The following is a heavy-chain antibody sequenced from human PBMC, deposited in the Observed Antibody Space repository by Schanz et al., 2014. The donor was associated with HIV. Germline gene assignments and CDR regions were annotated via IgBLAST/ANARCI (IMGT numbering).Heavy chain of an antibody. CDR1: GGTFSNYA. Sequence: QVQLVQSGAEVKMPGSSVKVSCKASGGTFSNYAMTWVRQAPGQGLEWMAGTTPIIGTADYAQKFQGRVTITADKSTSTLYLELSSLRSEDTAVYYCTSGSFEFGDLLDDYYYDAMDVWGQGTTVAVS. V-gene: IGHV1-69*06. J-gene: IGHJ6*02. D-gene: IGHD3-10*01. CDR2: TTPIIGTA. CDR3: TSGSFEFGDLLDDYYYDAMDV.